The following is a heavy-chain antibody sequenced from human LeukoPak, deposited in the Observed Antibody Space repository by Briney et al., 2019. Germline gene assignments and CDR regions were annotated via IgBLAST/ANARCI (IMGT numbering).Heavy chain of an antibody. D-gene: IGHD4-17*01. J-gene: IGHJ4*02. CDR2: IWYDGSNK. CDR3: AKDFYGDYGLFDY. Sequence: GGSLRLSCAASGFTFSSYGMHWVRQAPGKGLEWVAVIWYDGSNKYYADSVKGRFTIYRDNSKNTLYLQMNSLRAEDTAVYYCAKDFYGDYGLFDYWGQGTLVTVSS. CDR1: GFTFSSYG. V-gene: IGHV3-33*06.